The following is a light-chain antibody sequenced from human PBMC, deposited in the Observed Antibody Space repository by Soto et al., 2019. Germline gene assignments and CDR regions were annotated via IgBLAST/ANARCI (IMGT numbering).Light chain of an antibody. CDR2: INSDGSY. Sequence: QLVLTQSPSASASLGASVKLTCTLSSGHTNYAIAWHQQQPDKGPRYLMKINSDGSYSKGDGIPDRFSGSTSGAERYLTISSLQSEDEADYYCQTWDTAYVIFGGGIKLTVL. CDR1: SGHTNYA. CDR3: QTWDTAYVI. J-gene: IGLJ2*01. V-gene: IGLV4-69*01.